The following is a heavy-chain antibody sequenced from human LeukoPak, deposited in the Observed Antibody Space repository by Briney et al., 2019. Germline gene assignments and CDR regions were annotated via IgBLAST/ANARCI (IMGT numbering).Heavy chain of an antibody. CDR3: ARVDTVMAYYFDL. V-gene: IGHV3-53*04. CDR2: IYSGGTT. D-gene: IGHD5-18*01. CDR1: GFTVSTNC. J-gene: IGHJ4*02. Sequence: GGSLRLSCAASGFTVSTNCMTWVRQAPGKGLEWVSTIYSGGTTYYADSVMGRFTISRHNSRNTLYLQTNSLRAEDTAVYYCARVDTVMAYYFDLWGQGTLVTVSS.